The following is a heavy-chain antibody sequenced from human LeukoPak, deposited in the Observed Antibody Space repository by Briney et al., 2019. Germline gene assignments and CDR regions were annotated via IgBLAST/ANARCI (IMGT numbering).Heavy chain of an antibody. CDR3: ARDLGWLVRYYYYGMDV. D-gene: IGHD6-19*01. J-gene: IGHJ6*02. V-gene: IGHV1-18*01. Sequence: ASVKVSCKASGYTFTSYGIGWVRQAPGQGLEWMGWISAYNGNTNYAQKLQGRVTMTTDTSTSTAYMELRSLRSDDTAVYYCARDLGWLVRYYYYGMDVWGQGTTVTVSS. CDR1: GYTFTSYG. CDR2: ISAYNGNT.